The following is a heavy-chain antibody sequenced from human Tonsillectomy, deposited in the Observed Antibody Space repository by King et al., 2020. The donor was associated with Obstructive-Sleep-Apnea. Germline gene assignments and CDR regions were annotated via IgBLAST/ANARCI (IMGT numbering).Heavy chain of an antibody. CDR1: GFTFSDYY. CDR2: ISSSSSYT. D-gene: IGHD3-22*01. V-gene: IGHV3-11*06. J-gene: IGHJ4*02. Sequence: VQLVESGGGLVKPGGSLRLSCAASGFTFSDYYMSWIRQAPGKGLEWVSYISSSSSYTNYADSVKGRFTISRDNAKNSLYLQMNSLSAEDTAVYYCARRDYYDSSGSLLGYWGQGTLVTVSS. CDR3: ARRDYYDSSGSLLGY.